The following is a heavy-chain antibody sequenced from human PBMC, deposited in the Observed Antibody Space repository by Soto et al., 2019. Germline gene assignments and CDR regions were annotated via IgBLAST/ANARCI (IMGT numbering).Heavy chain of an antibody. J-gene: IGHJ6*02. CDR2: ISAYNGNT. V-gene: IGHV1-18*01. CDR3: ARVSYVSSSSSIGYYGMDV. D-gene: IGHD6-6*01. Sequence: ASVKVSCKASGYTFTSYGISWVRQAPGQGLEWMGWISAYNGNTNYAQKLQGRVTMTTDTSTSTAYMELRSLRSDDTAVYYCARVSYVSSSSSIGYYGMDVWGQGTTVTVSS. CDR1: GYTFTSYG.